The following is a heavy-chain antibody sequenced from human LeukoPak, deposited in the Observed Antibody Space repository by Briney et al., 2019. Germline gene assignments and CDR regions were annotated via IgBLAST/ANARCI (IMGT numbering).Heavy chain of an antibody. J-gene: IGHJ4*02. D-gene: IGHD3-10*01. Sequence: NPSETLSLTCTVSGGSISSGGYYWSWIRHHPGKGLEWIGYIYYSGSTYYNPSLKSRFTISVDTSKNQFSLKLSSVTAAETAVYYCASRRGCCFDYWGQGTLVTVFS. CDR1: GGSISSGGYY. CDR3: ASRRGCCFDY. CDR2: IYYSGST. V-gene: IGHV4-31*03.